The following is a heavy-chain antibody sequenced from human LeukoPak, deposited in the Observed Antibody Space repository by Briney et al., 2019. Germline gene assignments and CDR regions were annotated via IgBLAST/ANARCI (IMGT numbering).Heavy chain of an antibody. V-gene: IGHV4-39*07. CDR3: ARDRPGGSCYSCGAFDI. J-gene: IGHJ3*02. CDR2: IYYSGST. Sequence: PSETLSLTCTVSGGSISSSSYYWGWIRQPPGKGLEWIRSIYYSGSTYYNPSLKSRVTILVDPSKNQFSLKLSSVTAADTAVYYCARDRPGGSCYSCGAFDIWGQGTMVTVSS. CDR1: GGSISSSSYY. D-gene: IGHD2-15*01.